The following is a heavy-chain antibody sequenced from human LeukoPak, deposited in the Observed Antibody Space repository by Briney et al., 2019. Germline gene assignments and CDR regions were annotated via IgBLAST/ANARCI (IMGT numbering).Heavy chain of an antibody. CDR1: GYTFTSYS. CDR2: ISTNNGNT. D-gene: IGHD5-12*01. J-gene: IGHJ4*02. CDR3: AKDGGEERRGYSGYDLGAPDY. V-gene: IGHV1-18*01. Sequence: ASVKVSCKASGYTFTSYSITWVRQAPGQRLEWMGWISTNNGNTDYAQKLRDRVTMTTDTSTNTAYMELRSLRSDDTAVYYCAKDGGEERRGYSGYDLGAPDYWGQGTLVTVSS.